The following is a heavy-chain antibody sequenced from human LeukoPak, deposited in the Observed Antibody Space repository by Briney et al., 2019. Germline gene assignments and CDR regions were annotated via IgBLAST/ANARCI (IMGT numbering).Heavy chain of an antibody. CDR1: GFSFSSYA. CDR2: ISSGGNTE. J-gene: IGHJ4*02. V-gene: IGHV3-48*03. Sequence: GGSLRLSFAASGFSFSSYALNGVRQAPGKGREGVSQISSGGNTEYYVDSVRGRFSMSRDNPKNLLFLQMNSLRAKDTAVHYCARDTVNGPFVISLDYWGQGSLVTVSS. CDR3: ARDTVNGPFVISLDY. D-gene: IGHD2-8*01.